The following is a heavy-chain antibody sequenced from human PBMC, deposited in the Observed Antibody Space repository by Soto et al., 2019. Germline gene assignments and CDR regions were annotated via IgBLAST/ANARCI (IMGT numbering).Heavy chain of an antibody. V-gene: IGHV1-18*01. D-gene: IGHD6-6*01. CDR3: ARDGRQFVPKSENFDL. Sequence: QVQLLQSGPEVKKPGASVKLSCKASGYTFRNYGINWVRQAPGQGLEWMGWISAYNGDTNYAQNFQGRVTLATDTPTSTAYLELRSLKSADTAMYYCARDGRQFVPKSENFDLWGQGTTVTVSS. CDR1: GYTFRNYG. J-gene: IGHJ3*01. CDR2: ISAYNGDT.